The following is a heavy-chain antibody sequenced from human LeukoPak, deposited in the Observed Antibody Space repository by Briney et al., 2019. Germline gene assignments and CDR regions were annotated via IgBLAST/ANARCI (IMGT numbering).Heavy chain of an antibody. CDR3: ARLYTVAGTGTGY. V-gene: IGHV1-8*01. D-gene: IGHD6-19*01. J-gene: IGHJ4*02. Sequence: ASVKLSCKASGYTFTSYDINWVRHATAQGLEWMGWMNPNSGNTGYAQKFQGRVTMTRNTSISTAYMELSSLRSEDTAVYYCARLYTVAGTGTGYWGQGTLVTVSS. CDR1: GYTFTSYD. CDR2: MNPNSGNT.